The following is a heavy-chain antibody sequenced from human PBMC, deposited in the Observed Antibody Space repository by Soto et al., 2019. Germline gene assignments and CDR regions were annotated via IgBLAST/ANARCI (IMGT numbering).Heavy chain of an antibody. J-gene: IGHJ3*02. CDR3: ARCNRGEAFDI. CDR2: IYYSGST. V-gene: IGHV4-31*03. Sequence: QVQLQASGPGLVKPSQTLSLTCTVSGGSVSSGGYYWSWIRQHPGKGMEWIGFIYYSGSTFYNPSLKSRVTISVDTSKNQFSLRLRSVTAADTAVYYCARCNRGEAFDIWGQGTMVTVSS. CDR1: GGSVSSGGYY.